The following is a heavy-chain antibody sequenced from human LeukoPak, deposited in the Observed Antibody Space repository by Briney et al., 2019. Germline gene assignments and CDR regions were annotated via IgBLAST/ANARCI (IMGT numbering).Heavy chain of an antibody. D-gene: IGHD4-23*01. Sequence: GGSLRLSCAASGFTFSNYAMNWVRQAPGKGLEWVSSISGNGGSTYYADSVKGRFTISRDNSKNTLYLQMNSLRAEDTAVYYCAKDTTTVVSPDFDIWGQGTMVTVSS. CDR1: GFTFSNYA. CDR3: AKDTTTVVSPDFDI. CDR2: ISGNGGST. J-gene: IGHJ3*02. V-gene: IGHV3-23*01.